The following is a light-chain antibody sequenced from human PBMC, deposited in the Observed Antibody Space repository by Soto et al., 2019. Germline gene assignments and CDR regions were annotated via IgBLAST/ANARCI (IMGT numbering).Light chain of an antibody. CDR1: QSIVNW. CDR3: QQYNSYTPWT. CDR2: DAS. V-gene: IGKV1-5*01. Sequence: DIQMTQSPSTLSASVGDRVTITCRASQSIVNWLAWYQQKPGKAPKLLIFDASILESGVPSRFSGSGSGTEFTLTISSLQPDDFATYYCQQYNSYTPWTFGQGTKV. J-gene: IGKJ1*01.